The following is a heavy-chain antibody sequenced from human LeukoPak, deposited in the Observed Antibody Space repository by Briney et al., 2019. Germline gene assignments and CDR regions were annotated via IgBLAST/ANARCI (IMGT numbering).Heavy chain of an antibody. CDR2: INPDGTTT. V-gene: IGHV3-74*01. J-gene: IGHJ4*02. Sequence: GGSLRLSCAASGSTFSSYWMHWVRQPLGKGLVWVSRINPDGTTTNYADSVKGRFTISRDNAKNTLYQQMNSLTVEDTALYYCVRIATVTTPDYWGQGTLVTVSS. CDR1: GSTFSSYW. D-gene: IGHD4-17*01. CDR3: VRIATVTTPDY.